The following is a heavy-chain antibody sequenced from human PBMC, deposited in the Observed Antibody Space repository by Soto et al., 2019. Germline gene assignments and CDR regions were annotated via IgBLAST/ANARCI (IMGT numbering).Heavy chain of an antibody. Sequence: GGSLRLSCAASGFTFSNYAISWVRQGPGKGLEWVSSISSSSSYIYYADSVKGRFTISRDNAKNSLYLQMNSLRAEDTAVYYCARYQAAAGPDVDYWGQGTLVTVSS. CDR1: GFTFSNYA. J-gene: IGHJ4*02. CDR2: ISSSSSYI. D-gene: IGHD6-13*01. CDR3: ARYQAAAGPDVDY. V-gene: IGHV3-21*01.